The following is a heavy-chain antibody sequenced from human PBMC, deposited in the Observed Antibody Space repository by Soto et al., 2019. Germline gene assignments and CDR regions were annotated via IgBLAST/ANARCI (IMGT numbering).Heavy chain of an antibody. CDR1: GGSISSSSYY. V-gene: IGHV4-39*01. CDR3: ARPPGFMTTVTTHPSYYYYMDV. Sequence: QLQLQESGPGLVKPSETLSLTCTVSGGSISSSSYYWGWIRQPPGKGLEWIGSIYYSGSTYYNPSLKSRVTISVDTSKNQFSLKLSSVTAADTAVYYCARPPGFMTTVTTHPSYYYYMDVWGKGTTVTVSS. J-gene: IGHJ6*03. CDR2: IYYSGST. D-gene: IGHD4-17*01.